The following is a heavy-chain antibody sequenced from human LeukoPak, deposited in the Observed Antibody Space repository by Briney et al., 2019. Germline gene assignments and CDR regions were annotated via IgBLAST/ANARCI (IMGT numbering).Heavy chain of an antibody. J-gene: IGHJ3*02. CDR3: AKGDYGGNSHAFDI. V-gene: IGHV3-30*18. D-gene: IGHD4-23*01. CDR2: IPHDGGNG. Sequence: GGSLRLSCAASGFTFSGYGMHWVRQAPGKGLEWVAVIPHDGGNGYYADSVQGRCTISRDNSKNTLYLQVNGLRAEDTAVYYCAKGDYGGNSHAFDIWGQGTMVTVSS. CDR1: GFTFSGYG.